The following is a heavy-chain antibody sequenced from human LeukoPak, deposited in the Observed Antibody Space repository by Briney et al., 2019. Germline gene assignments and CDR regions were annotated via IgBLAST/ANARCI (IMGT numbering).Heavy chain of an antibody. CDR1: GGTFSSYA. D-gene: IGHD2-15*01. CDR2: IIPIFGTA. V-gene: IGHV1-69*01. J-gene: IGHJ5*02. Sequence: SVKVSCKASGGTFSSYAISWVRQAPGQGLEWMGGIIPIFGTANYAQKFQGRVTITADESTSTAYMELSSLRSEDTAMYYCARDLNPNRVVVVAATPVWFDPRGQGTLVTVSS. CDR3: ARDLNPNRVVVVAATPVWFDP.